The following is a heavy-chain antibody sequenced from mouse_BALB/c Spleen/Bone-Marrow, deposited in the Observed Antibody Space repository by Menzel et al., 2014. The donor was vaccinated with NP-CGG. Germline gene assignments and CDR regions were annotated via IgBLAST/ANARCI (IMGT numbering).Heavy chain of an antibody. D-gene: IGHD1-1*01. CDR2: ISSGSSTV. Sequence: EVQLVESGGGLVQPGGSRKLSCAASGLTFSSFGMHWVRQAPEKGLEWVAYISSGSSTVYYADKVMGRFTISRDNPKNTLFLQMTSLRSEDTAMYYCARSGSSSGYFDYWGQGTTLTVSS. V-gene: IGHV5-17*02. J-gene: IGHJ2*01. CDR3: ARSGSSSGYFDY. CDR1: GLTFSSFG.